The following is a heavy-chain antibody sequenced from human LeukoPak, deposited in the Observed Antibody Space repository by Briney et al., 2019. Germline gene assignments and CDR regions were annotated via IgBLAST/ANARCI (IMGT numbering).Heavy chain of an antibody. D-gene: IGHD4-17*01. V-gene: IGHV4-59*01. J-gene: IGHJ5*02. CDR1: SGSTSSYY. CDR3: ARVVYGDYAGDIYNWFDP. CDR2: INYSGST. Sequence: SETLSLTCTVSSGSTSSYYWSWTRQPPGKGLEWIGYINYSGSTYNPSLKSRVTMSVDTSKNQFSLKLSSVTAADTAVYYCARVVYGDYAGDIYNWFDPWGQGTQVTVSS.